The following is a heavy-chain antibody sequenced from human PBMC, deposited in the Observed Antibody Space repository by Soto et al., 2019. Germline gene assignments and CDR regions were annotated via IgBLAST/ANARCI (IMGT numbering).Heavy chain of an antibody. Sequence: GASVKVSCKASGYTSTSYGISWVRQAPGQGLEWMGWISAYNGNTNYAQKLQGRVTMTTDTSTSTAYMELRSLRSDDTAVYYCARNSFVGSGSYYNPWGQGTLVTVSS. CDR3: ARNSFVGSGSYYNP. V-gene: IGHV1-18*01. D-gene: IGHD3-10*01. J-gene: IGHJ5*02. CDR2: ISAYNGNT. CDR1: GYTSTSYG.